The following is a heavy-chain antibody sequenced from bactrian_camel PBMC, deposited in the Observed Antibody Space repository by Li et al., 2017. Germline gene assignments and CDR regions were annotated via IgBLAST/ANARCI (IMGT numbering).Heavy chain of an antibody. CDR1: RFTFGSAW. CDR3: AADLVCANGLVLLAKEYTF. V-gene: IGHV3S1*01. J-gene: IGHJ4*01. CDR2: IYTEGDTP. D-gene: IGHD1*01. Sequence: VQLVESGGGLVQPGGSLRISCGASRFTFGSAWMFWVRQAPGMEREGVAAIYTEGDTPIYADSVKGRFTISKDNNKYTLYLQMDNLKPEDTAMYYCAADLVCANGLVLLAKEYTFWGQGTQVTVS.